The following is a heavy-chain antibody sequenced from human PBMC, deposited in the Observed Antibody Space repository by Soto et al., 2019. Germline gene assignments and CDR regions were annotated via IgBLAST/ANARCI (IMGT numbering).Heavy chain of an antibody. D-gene: IGHD2-2*01. J-gene: IGHJ4*02. CDR1: GFAFSSYA. V-gene: IGHV3-23*01. CDR3: AKDAYQLPNYFDY. CDR2: ISGSGGST. Sequence: EVQLLESGGGLVQPGGSLRLSCAASGFAFSSYAMSWVRQAPGKGLEWVSAISGSGGSTFYADSVKGRFTISRDNSKNTLYLQMNSLRAADTAVYYCAKDAYQLPNYFDYWGQGTLVTVSS.